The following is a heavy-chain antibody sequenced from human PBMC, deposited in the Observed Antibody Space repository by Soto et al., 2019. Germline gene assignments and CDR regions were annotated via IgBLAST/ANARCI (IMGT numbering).Heavy chain of an antibody. V-gene: IGHV3-23*01. CDR1: GFTFSSYA. CDR2: ISGSGGST. Sequence: EVQLLESGGGLVQPGGSLRLSCAASGFTFSSYAMSWVRQAPGKGLEWVSAISGSGGSTYYADSVKGRFTISRDNSRTTVYLQMNSLRPDDTAVYSCATWHLQEHAYDIWGQGTMVTVSS. CDR3: ATWHLQEHAYDI. D-gene: IGHD1-1*01. J-gene: IGHJ3*02.